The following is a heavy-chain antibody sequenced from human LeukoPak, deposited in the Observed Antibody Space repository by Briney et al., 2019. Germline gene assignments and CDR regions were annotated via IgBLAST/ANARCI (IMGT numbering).Heavy chain of an antibody. CDR3: ARDCGGSFWIDAFDI. V-gene: IGHV3-53*01. CDR1: GFTVSSNY. Sequence: GGSLRLSCAASGFTVSSNYMSWVRQAPGKGLEWVSVIYSGGSTYYADSVKGRFTISRDNSKNTLYLQMNSLRDEDTAVYYCARDCGGSFWIDAFDIWGQGTRVTVSS. CDR2: IYSGGST. J-gene: IGHJ3*02. D-gene: IGHD1-1*01.